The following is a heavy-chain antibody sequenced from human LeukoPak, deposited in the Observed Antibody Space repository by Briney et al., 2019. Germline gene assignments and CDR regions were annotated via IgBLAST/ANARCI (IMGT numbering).Heavy chain of an antibody. V-gene: IGHV3-53*01. Sequence: HPGGSLRLSCAASGFTVSSNYMSWVRQAPGKGLEWVSVIYSGDNTYYADSVKGRFTISRDNAKNSLYLQMNSLRAEDTAVYYCARDKVQLATPDFYYSYYMDVWGKGTTVTVSS. J-gene: IGHJ6*03. CDR3: ARDKVQLATPDFYYSYYMDV. CDR1: GFTVSSNY. D-gene: IGHD6-13*01. CDR2: IYSGDNT.